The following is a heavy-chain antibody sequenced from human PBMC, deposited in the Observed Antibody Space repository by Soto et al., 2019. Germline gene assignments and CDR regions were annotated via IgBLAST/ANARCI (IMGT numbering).Heavy chain of an antibody. CDR1: GDTLSTHG. D-gene: IGHD5-18*01. CDR2: TIPIIGTT. V-gene: IGHV1-69*01. J-gene: IGHJ4*02. CDR3: AAGDTSDTGDY. Sequence: QVQLVQSGAEVKKPGSSVKVSCKASGDTLSTHGISWVRQAPGQGLEWMGGTIPIIGTTDYAEKFQGRVTITADESTTTPYMELSSLRPDDTAVYYCAAGDTSDTGDYWGQGTLVTVSS.